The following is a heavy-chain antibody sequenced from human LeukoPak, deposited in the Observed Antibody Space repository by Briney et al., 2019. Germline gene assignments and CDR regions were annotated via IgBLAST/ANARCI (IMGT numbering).Heavy chain of an antibody. CDR3: ARVLKAGGYYYSSNDYYYFDS. CDR2: IYHSGAT. D-gene: IGHD3-22*01. Sequence: PSDTVSLMCAVCGVAISSTYVWGSIRQTPGKGLEWIGNIYHSGATHYNPSHKPRLPISIDTSKNQFSLSLSSVTAADTAVYYCARVLKAGGYYYSSNDYYYFDSWGQGALVTVSS. J-gene: IGHJ4*02. V-gene: IGHV4-38-2*01. CDR1: GVAISSTYV.